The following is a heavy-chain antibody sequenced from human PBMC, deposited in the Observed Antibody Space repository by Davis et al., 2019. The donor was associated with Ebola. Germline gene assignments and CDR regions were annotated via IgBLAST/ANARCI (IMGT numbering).Heavy chain of an antibody. J-gene: IGHJ5*02. CDR1: GYTFTGYY. D-gene: IGHD3-10*01. Sequence: AASVKVSCKASGYTFTGYYMHWVRQAPGQGLEWMGWINPNSGGTNYAQKFQGRVTMTRDTSISTAYMELSRLRSDDTAVCYCAGDRVTMVRGIIRWFDPWGQGTLVTVSS. CDR3: AGDRVTMVRGIIRWFDP. CDR2: INPNSGGT. V-gene: IGHV1-2*02.